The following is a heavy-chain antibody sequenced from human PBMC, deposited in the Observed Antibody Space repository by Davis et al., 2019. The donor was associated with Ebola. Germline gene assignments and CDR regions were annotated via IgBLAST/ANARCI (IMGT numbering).Heavy chain of an antibody. Sequence: AASVKVSCKASGGTFSSYAINWVRQAPGQGLEWMGRIIPILGIANYAQKFQGRVTITADKSTSTAYMELSSLRSEDTAVYYCARDIAVAGTGGVDVWGQGTTVTVSS. V-gene: IGHV1-69*04. D-gene: IGHD6-19*01. CDR2: IIPILGIA. J-gene: IGHJ6*02. CDR1: GGTFSSYA. CDR3: ARDIAVAGTGGVDV.